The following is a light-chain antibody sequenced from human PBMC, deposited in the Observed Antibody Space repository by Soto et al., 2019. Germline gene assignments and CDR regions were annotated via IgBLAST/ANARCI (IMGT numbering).Light chain of an antibody. J-gene: IGKJ2*01. CDR2: DAS. Sequence: EIVLTQSPATPSLSPGERATLSCRASQSVSSYLAWYQQKPGQAPRLLIYDASNRATGIPARFSGSGSGTDFTLTISSLEPEDFAVYYCQQRSNWPPITFGQGTKVDIK. CDR1: QSVSSY. V-gene: IGKV3-11*01. CDR3: QQRSNWPPIT.